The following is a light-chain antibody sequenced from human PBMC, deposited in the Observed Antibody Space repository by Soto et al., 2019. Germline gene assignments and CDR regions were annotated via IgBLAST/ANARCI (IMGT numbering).Light chain of an antibody. Sequence: QSALTQPASVSGSPRPSITISCTGTSSDVGGYNYVSWYQQHPGKAPKRMIYEVSNRPSGVSNRFSGSKSGNTASLTISGLQAEDEADYYCSSYTRSSTLVFGGGTKLTVL. CDR3: SSYTRSSTLV. J-gene: IGLJ2*01. CDR1: SSDVGGYNY. CDR2: EVS. V-gene: IGLV2-14*01.